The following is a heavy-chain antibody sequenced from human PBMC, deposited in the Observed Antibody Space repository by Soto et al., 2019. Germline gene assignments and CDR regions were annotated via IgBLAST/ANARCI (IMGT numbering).Heavy chain of an antibody. D-gene: IGHD3-10*01. V-gene: IGHV5-51*01. CDR1: GFIFTNYW. CDR3: ARQYYYGSVVNYCYYCMDV. Sequence: GESLKISCKGSGFIFTNYWIGWVRQMPGKGLEWMGIIYPADSNVRYSPSFQGQVTISVDKSISTAYLQWTSLKASDTAIYYCARQYYYGSVVNYCYYCMDVWGQRTTVTVSS. J-gene: IGHJ6*02. CDR2: IYPADSNV.